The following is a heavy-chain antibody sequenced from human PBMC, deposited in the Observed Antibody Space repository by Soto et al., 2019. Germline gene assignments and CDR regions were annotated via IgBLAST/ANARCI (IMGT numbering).Heavy chain of an antibody. D-gene: IGHD6-6*01. CDR2: IWYDGSNK. Sequence: PGGSLRLSCAASGFTFSSYGMHWVRQAPGKGLEWVAVIWYDGSNKYYADSVKGRFTISRDNSKNTLYLQMNSLRAEDTAVYYCARVRGIADRREYYYGMDVWGQGTTVTVSS. J-gene: IGHJ6*02. CDR3: ARVRGIADRREYYYGMDV. V-gene: IGHV3-33*08. CDR1: GFTFSSYG.